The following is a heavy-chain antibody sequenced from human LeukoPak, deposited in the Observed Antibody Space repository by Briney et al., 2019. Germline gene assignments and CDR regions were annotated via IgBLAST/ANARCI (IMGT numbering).Heavy chain of an antibody. CDR1: GFTFSSYS. J-gene: IGHJ4*02. CDR2: IITSSTYK. CDR3: ARGPPHDYGGNRDY. D-gene: IGHD4-23*01. Sequence: GGSLRLSCAASGFTFSSYSMNWVRQAPGKGLEWVSSIITSSTYKYYADSVKGRFTVSRDNAKNSLYLQMNSLRAEDTAVYNCARGPPHDYGGNRDYWGQGTLVTVSS. V-gene: IGHV3-21*01.